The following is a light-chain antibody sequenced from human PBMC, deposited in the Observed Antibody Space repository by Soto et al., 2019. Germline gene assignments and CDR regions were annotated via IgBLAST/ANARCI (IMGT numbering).Light chain of an antibody. CDR1: SSDIGAHNF. Sequence: QSVLTQPASVSGSPGQAITVSCSGTSSDIGAHNFVSWYQQQQGKAPKLIIYEVINRPSGGSDRFSGSKSGNTASLTISQLQSEDQSDPYRNSYTSSNTVVFGSGTKAPVL. J-gene: IGLJ1*01. CDR2: EVI. V-gene: IGLV2-14*03. CDR3: NSYTSSNTVV.